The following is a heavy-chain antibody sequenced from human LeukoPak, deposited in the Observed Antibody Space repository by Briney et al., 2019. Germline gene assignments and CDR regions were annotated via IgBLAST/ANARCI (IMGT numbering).Heavy chain of an antibody. D-gene: IGHD3-22*01. CDR2: ISGTSSTI. V-gene: IGHV3-48*04. Sequence: AGGSLRLSCAASGFTFSSYSMNWVRQAPGKGLEWVSYISGTSSTIYYADSVKGRFTISRDNAKNSLYLQMNSLRAEDTAVYYCARDRWGYDQFDYWGQGTLVTVSS. CDR1: GFTFSSYS. CDR3: ARDRWGYDQFDY. J-gene: IGHJ4*02.